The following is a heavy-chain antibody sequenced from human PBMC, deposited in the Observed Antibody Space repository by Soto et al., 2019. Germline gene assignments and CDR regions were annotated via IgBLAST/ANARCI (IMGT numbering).Heavy chain of an antibody. CDR2: ICTTGST. CDR1: GGSISTYF. D-gene: IGHD3-22*01. Sequence: SETLSLTCTVSGGSISTYFWSWIRQPAGGGLEWIGRICTTGSTNYNPSLKSRVTMSLDTSRNQFSLKLSSVTAADTAVYYCAREGGYFDSRGSGVYQYHGVDVWGQGTTVTVYS. CDR3: AREGGYFDSRGSGVYQYHGVDV. J-gene: IGHJ6*02. V-gene: IGHV4-4*07.